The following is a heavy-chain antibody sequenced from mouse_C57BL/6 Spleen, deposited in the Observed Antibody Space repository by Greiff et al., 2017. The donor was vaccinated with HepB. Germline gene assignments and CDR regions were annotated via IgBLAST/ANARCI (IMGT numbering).Heavy chain of an antibody. CDR1: GFTFSDYG. CDR2: ISSGSSTI. J-gene: IGHJ1*03. CDR3: AKDSGWYFDV. V-gene: IGHV5-17*01. Sequence: DVMLVESGGGLVKPGGSLKLSCAASGFTFSDYGMHWVRQAPEKGLEWVAYISSGSSTIYYADTVKGRFTISRDNAKNTLFLQMTSLRSEDTAMYYCAKDSGWYFDVWGTGTTVTVSS.